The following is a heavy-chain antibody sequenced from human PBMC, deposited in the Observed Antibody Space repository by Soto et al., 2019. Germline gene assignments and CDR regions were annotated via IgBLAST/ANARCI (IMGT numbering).Heavy chain of an antibody. D-gene: IGHD1-26*01. CDR2: IDPKNGGT. Sequence: QVQLVQSGTEVKKTGASVKVSCKASGYTVTDYYIHWVRQAPGQGLEWMGWIDPKNGGTIYAQKFQDRVTMTRDTSISTAYMDLSRLTSDDTALYYCARDDYGIYPYWGQGTLVTVSS. CDR3: ARDDYGIYPY. CDR1: GYTVTDYY. J-gene: IGHJ4*02. V-gene: IGHV1-2*02.